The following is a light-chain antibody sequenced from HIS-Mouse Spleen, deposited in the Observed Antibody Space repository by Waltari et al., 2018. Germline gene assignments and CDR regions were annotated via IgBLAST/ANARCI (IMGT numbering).Light chain of an antibody. CDR2: RNN. V-gene: IGLV1-47*01. Sequence: QSVLTQPPSASGTPGQRVTTSSSGSSSNIGSNYGYWYQQLPGTAPKLLIYRNNQRPSGVPDRFSGSKSGTSASLAISGLRSEDEADYYCAAWDDSLSGPVFGGGTKLTVL. CDR3: AAWDDSLSGPV. CDR1: SSNIGSNY. J-gene: IGLJ2*01.